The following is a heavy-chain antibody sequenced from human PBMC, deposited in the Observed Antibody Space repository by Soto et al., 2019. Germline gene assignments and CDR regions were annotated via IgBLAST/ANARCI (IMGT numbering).Heavy chain of an antibody. CDR2: ISAYNGDT. V-gene: IGHV1-18*01. CDR1: GYTLPSYG. Sequence: QVQLVQSGAEVTKPGASVKVSCKASGYTLPSYGISWVRQAPGQGLEWMGWISAYNGDTNYAQSLQDRVTMTTDTSTTTAYMELRSLRSDDTAVYYCATTIGYSYYFYGMDVWGQGTTVTVSS. CDR3: ATTIGYSYYFYGMDV. J-gene: IGHJ6*02. D-gene: IGHD5-12*01.